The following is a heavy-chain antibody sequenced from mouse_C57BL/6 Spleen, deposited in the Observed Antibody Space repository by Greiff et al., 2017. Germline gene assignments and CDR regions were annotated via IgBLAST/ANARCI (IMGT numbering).Heavy chain of an antibody. Sequence: QVQLQQPGAELVRPGSSVKLSCKASGYTFTSYWMHWVKQRPIQGLEWIGNIDPSDSETHYNQKFKDKATLTVDKSSSTAYMQLSSLTSEDSAVYYCARWRYGYAMDYWGQGTSVTVSS. CDR2: IDPSDSET. CDR3: ARWRYGYAMDY. D-gene: IGHD2-10*02. J-gene: IGHJ4*01. CDR1: GYTFTSYW. V-gene: IGHV1-52*01.